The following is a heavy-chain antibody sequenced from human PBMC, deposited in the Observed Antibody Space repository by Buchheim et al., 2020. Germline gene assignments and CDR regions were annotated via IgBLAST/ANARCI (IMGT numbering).Heavy chain of an antibody. V-gene: IGHV3-66*01. D-gene: IGHD3-22*01. CDR3: ARRQPSGSWFDP. Sequence: EVQLVESGGGLVQPGGSLRLSCAVSGFTVSSDSMSWVRQAPGKGLEWVSAIYGGGATYYTDSVKGRFNISRDSSKNSLDLQMNRLRVEDTAMYYCARRQPSGSWFDPWGQGTL. J-gene: IGHJ5*02. CDR1: GFTVSSDS. CDR2: IYGGGAT.